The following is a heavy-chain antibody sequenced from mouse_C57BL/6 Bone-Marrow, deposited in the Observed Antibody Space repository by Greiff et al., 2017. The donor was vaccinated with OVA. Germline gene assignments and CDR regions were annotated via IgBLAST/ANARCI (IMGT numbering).Heavy chain of an antibody. Sequence: QVQLKESGAELVRPGASVKLSCKASGYTFTSYGISWVKQRTGQGLEWIGEIYPRSGNTYYNEKFKGKTTLTADKSSSTAYMELRSLTSEDSADYFCAKFHDWGQGTLVTVSA. J-gene: IGHJ3*01. CDR3: AKFHD. V-gene: IGHV1-81*01. CDR1: GYTFTSYG. CDR2: IYPRSGNT.